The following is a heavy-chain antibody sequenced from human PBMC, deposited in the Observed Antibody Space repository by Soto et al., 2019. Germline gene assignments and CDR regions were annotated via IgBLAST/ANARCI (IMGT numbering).Heavy chain of an antibody. CDR3: ARSPMVRGVIISALSPNFDY. Sequence: SETLSLTCAAYGGSFRGYYWSWIRQPPGKGLEWIGEINHSGSTNYNPSLKSRVTISVDTSKNQFSLKLSSVTAADTAVYYCARSPMVRGVIISALSPNFDYWGQGTLVTVSS. J-gene: IGHJ4*02. CDR2: INHSGST. CDR1: GGSFRGYY. D-gene: IGHD3-10*01. V-gene: IGHV4-34*01.